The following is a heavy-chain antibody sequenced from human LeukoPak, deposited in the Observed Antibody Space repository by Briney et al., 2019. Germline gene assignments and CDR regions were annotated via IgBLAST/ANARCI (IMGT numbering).Heavy chain of an antibody. CDR2: MYYSGST. CDR1: GGSISSGGNS. Sequence: PSQTLSLTCTVSGGSISSGGNSWSWIRQLPGKGLEWIGYMYYSGSTYYNPSLKSRVTISVDTSKNQFSLKLSSVTAADTAVYYCARVSLRFLEWFLFDYWGQGTLVTVSS. J-gene: IGHJ4*02. CDR3: ARVSLRFLEWFLFDY. D-gene: IGHD3-3*01. V-gene: IGHV4-30-4*08.